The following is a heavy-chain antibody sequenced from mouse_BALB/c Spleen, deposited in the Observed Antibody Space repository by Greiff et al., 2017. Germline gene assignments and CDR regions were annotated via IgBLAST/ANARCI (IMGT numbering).Heavy chain of an antibody. J-gene: IGHJ4*01. CDR3: ARSRGAGAMDY. CDR1: GYTFTSYT. Sequence: QVQLQQSGAELARPGASVKMSCKASGYTFTSYTMHWVIQRPGQGLEWIGYINPSSGYTNYNQKFKYKATLTADKSSSTAYMQLSSLTSEDSAVYYCARSRGAGAMDYWGQGTSVTVSS. CDR2: INPSSGYT. V-gene: IGHV1-4*01.